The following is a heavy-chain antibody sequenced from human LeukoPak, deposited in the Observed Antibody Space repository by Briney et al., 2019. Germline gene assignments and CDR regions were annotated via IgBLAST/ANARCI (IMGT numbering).Heavy chain of an antibody. CDR1: GGSFSGYY. CDR2: INHSGST. J-gene: IGHJ2*01. D-gene: IGHD3-9*01. CDR3: ARGVFSLRYFDL. Sequence: SETLPLTCAVYGGSFSGYYWSWIRQPPGKGLEWIGEINHSGSTNYNPSLKSRVTISVDTSKNQFSLKLSSVTAADTAVYYCARGVFSLRYFDLWGRGTLVTVSS. V-gene: IGHV4-34*01.